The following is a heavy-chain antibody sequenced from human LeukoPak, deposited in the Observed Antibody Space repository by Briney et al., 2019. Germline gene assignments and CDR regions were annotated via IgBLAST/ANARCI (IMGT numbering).Heavy chain of an antibody. V-gene: IGHV1-46*01. Sequence: GASVKVSCKASGYTFTSYYMHWVRQAPGQGLEWMGIINPSGGSTSYAQKFQGRVTMTSDMSTSTVYMYLSSLRSEDTAVYYCVRRYCSSTSCYLDDAFDIWGQGTMVTVSS. J-gene: IGHJ3*02. CDR2: INPSGGST. D-gene: IGHD2-2*01. CDR1: GYTFTSYY. CDR3: VRRYCSSTSCYLDDAFDI.